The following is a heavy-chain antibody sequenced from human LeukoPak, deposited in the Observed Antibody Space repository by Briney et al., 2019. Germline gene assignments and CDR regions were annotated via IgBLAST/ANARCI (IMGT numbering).Heavy chain of an antibody. CDR3: ATAVYGDSVDY. V-gene: IGHV3-30-3*01. CDR1: GFTFSSYA. CDR2: ISYDGSNK. J-gene: IGHJ4*02. Sequence: GGSLRLSCAASGFTFSSYAMHWVRQAPGKGLEWVAVISYDGSNKYYADSVKGRFTISRDNSKNTLYLQMNSLRAEDTAVYYCATAVYGDSVDYWGQGTLVTVSS. D-gene: IGHD4-17*01.